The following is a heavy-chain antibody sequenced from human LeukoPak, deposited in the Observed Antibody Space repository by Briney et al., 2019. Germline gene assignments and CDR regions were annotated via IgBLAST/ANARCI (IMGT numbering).Heavy chain of an antibody. V-gene: IGHV4-39*01. CDR3: ARHAYGGNDHFDC. Sequence: SETLSLTCTVSGGSISTSSYDWGWIRQPPGKGLEWIGSIYYSGSTYYNPSLKSRVTRYVDTSKNQFSLKLSSVTAAYTAVYYCARHAYGGNDHFDCWGQGTLVTVSS. J-gene: IGHJ4*02. D-gene: IGHD4-23*01. CDR2: IYYSGST. CDR1: GGSISTSSYD.